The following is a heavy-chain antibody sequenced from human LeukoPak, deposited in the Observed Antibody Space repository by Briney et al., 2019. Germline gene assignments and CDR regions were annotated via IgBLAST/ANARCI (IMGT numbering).Heavy chain of an antibody. V-gene: IGHV4-4*02. J-gene: IGHJ4*02. CDR1: GGSISSSNW. CDR2: IYYSGST. D-gene: IGHD5-24*01. Sequence: SGTLSLTCAVSGGSISSSNWWSWVRQPPGKGLEWIGYIYYSGSTNYNPSLKSRVTISVDTSKNQFSLKLSSVTAADTAVYYCARGGRDGFTFDYWGQGTLVTVSS. CDR3: ARGGRDGFTFDY.